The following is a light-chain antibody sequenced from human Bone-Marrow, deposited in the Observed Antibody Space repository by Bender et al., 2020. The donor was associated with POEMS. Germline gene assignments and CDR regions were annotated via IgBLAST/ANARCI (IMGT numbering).Light chain of an antibody. CDR2: EVS. CDR3: VAWDASLNGWV. J-gene: IGLJ3*02. CDR1: SSDVGTYSR. V-gene: IGLV2-14*02. Sequence: QSALTQPASVSGSPGQSITISCTGTSSDVGTYSRVSWYQQYPGTAPKLIIYEVSERPSGVPDRFSGSKSGTSASLAITGLQSDDEAIYFCVAWDASLNGWVFGGGTKLTVL.